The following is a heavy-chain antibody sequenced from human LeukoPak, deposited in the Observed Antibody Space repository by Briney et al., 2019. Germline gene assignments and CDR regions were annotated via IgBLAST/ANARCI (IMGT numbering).Heavy chain of an antibody. J-gene: IGHJ6*03. V-gene: IGHV6-1*01. CDR1: GDSVSSNSAA. D-gene: IGHD6-6*01. Sequence: SQTLSLTCAISGDSVSSNSAAWNWIRQSPSRGLEWLGRTYYRSKWYNDYGVSVKSRITINPDTSKNQFSLQLNSVTPEDTAVYYCARGSSSSFYYYCYYYMDVWGKGTTVTVSS. CDR2: TYYRSKWYN. CDR3: ARGSSSSFYYYCYYYMDV.